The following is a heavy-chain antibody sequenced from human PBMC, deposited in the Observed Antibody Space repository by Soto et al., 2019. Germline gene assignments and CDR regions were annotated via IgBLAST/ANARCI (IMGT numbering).Heavy chain of an antibody. CDR3: SKNGTTWFAA. J-gene: IGHJ5*02. D-gene: IGHD1-1*01. V-gene: IGHV1-18*01. CDR1: GYSFYNSG. Sequence: QVQLVQSGPELKKPGASVKVSCKTSGYSFYNSGISWVRQAPGQGLEWMGWISVYSGYAHYAQKFQGRVIMTADTFTRTSYMELRGLRSVDTAMYYCSKNGTTWFAAWGQGTLVTVSS. CDR2: ISVYSGYA.